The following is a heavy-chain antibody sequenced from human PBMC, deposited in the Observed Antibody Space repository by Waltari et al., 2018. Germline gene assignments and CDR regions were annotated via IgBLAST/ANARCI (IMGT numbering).Heavy chain of an antibody. Sequence: QVQLQESGPGLVKPSETLSLTCTVSGGSISSYYWSWIRQPPGKGLEWIGYIYYSGSTNYNPSLKSRVTISVDTSKNQFSLKLSSVTAADTAVYYCARGNPYCSSTSCYSRSYYYYYYMDVWGKGTTVTVSS. D-gene: IGHD2-2*01. J-gene: IGHJ6*03. CDR2: IYYSGST. CDR3: ARGNPYCSSTSCYSRSYYYYYYMDV. V-gene: IGHV4-59*01. CDR1: GGSISSYY.